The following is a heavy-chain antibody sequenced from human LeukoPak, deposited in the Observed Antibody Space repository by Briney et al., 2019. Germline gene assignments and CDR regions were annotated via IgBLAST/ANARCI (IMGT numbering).Heavy chain of an antibody. Sequence: SETLSLTCSVSGGSISSYYWSWVRQPAGKGLGWIGRIYSSGGTSYNPSLNSRVTMSVDTSNNQFPLRLTSVTAADTAVYYCARGTTAAAGIFDCWGQGSLVTVSS. CDR3: ARGTTAAAGIFDC. D-gene: IGHD6-13*01. CDR2: IYSSGGT. V-gene: IGHV4-4*07. CDR1: GGSISSYY. J-gene: IGHJ4*02.